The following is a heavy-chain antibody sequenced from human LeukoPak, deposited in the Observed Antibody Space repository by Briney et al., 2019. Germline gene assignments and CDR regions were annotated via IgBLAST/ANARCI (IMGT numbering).Heavy chain of an antibody. J-gene: IGHJ6*03. D-gene: IGHD6-13*01. CDR1: GFTFSSYG. CDR3: AKDRDGSTWYLLNYMDG. V-gene: IGHV3-30*18. CDR2: ISYDGSNK. Sequence: PGGSLRLSCAASGFTFSSYGMHWVRQAPGKGLEWVAVISYDGSNKYYADSVKGRFTISRDNSKNTLYLQMNSLRDEDAAVYKCAKDRDGSTWYLLNYMDGWGKGTTVTVSS.